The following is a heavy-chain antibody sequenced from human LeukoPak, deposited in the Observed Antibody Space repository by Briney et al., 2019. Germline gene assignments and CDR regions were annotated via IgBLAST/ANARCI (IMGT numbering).Heavy chain of an antibody. CDR1: GLTFTSSA. CDR3: AADTYGRDAFDI. Sequence: SVKVSCKSSGLTFTSSAMLWVRQARGQRLEWIGWIVVGSGYTNYAQKFQERVTVTRDMSTSTAYMELSSLRSEDTAVYYCAADTYGRDAFDIWGQGTMVTVSS. J-gene: IGHJ3*02. V-gene: IGHV1-58*02. CDR2: IVVGSGYT. D-gene: IGHD3-16*01.